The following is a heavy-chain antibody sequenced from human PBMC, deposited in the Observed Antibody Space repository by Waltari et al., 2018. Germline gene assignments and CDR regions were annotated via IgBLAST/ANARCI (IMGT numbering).Heavy chain of an antibody. CDR2: INHSGST. D-gene: IGHD6-13*01. CDR3: ARGRRSSLDY. CDR1: GGSFRGYY. Sequence: QVQLQQWGAGLLKPSETLSLTCAAYGGSFRGYYWSWIRQPPGKGLEWIGEINHSGSTNYNPSLKSRVTISVDTSKNQFSLKLSSVTAADTAVYYCARGRRSSLDYWGQGTLVTVSS. J-gene: IGHJ4*02. V-gene: IGHV4-34*01.